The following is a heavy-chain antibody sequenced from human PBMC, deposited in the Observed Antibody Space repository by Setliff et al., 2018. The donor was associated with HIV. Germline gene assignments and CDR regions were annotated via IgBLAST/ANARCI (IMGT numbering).Heavy chain of an antibody. J-gene: IGHJ4*02. Sequence: GGSLRLSCAASGFTFDDYAMYWVRQAPGKALEWVSLIQGDGSRTYYADSVKGRFTISRDNRKNSLYLQMNSLTGEDTAWYYCAKELDCGGDCFAYFDSWGQGTLVTVSS. CDR2: IQGDGSRT. CDR3: AKELDCGGDCFAYFDS. D-gene: IGHD2-21*02. V-gene: IGHV3-43D*04. CDR1: GFTFDDYA.